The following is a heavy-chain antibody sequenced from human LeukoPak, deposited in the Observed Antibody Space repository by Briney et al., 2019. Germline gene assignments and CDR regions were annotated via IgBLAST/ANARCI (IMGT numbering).Heavy chain of an antibody. D-gene: IGHD3-16*02. J-gene: IGHJ4*02. Sequence: ASVKVSCKASGYTFTSYYMHWMRQAPGQGLEWMGIINPSGGSTSYAQKFQGRVTMTRDTSTSTVYMELSSLRSEDTAVYYCARVWGSYRPFDYWGQGTLVTVSS. CDR2: INPSGGST. V-gene: IGHV1-46*01. CDR1: GYTFTSYY. CDR3: ARVWGSYRPFDY.